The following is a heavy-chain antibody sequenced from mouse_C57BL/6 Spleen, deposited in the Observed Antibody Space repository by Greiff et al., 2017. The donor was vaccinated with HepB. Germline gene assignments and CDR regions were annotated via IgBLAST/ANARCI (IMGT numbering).Heavy chain of an antibody. CDR2: INPNNGGT. D-gene: IGHD1-1*01. CDR3: ARRNYGSSYYWYFDV. V-gene: IGHV1-18*01. J-gene: IGHJ1*03. CDR1: GYTFTDYN. Sequence: EVQLQQSGPELVKPGASVKIPCKASGYTFTDYNMDWVKQSHGKSLEWIGDINPNNGGTIYNQKFKGKATLTVDKSSSTAYMELRSLTSEDTAVYYCARRNYGSSYYWYFDVWGTGTTVTVSS.